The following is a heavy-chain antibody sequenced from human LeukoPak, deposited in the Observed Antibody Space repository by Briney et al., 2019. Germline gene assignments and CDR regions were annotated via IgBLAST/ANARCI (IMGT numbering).Heavy chain of an antibody. CDR3: ARGTNDFWSVPYYYYGMDV. J-gene: IGHJ6*02. Sequence: PSETLSLTCAVYGGSFSGYYWSWIRQPPGKGLEWIGEINHSGSTNYNPSLKSRVTISVDTSKDQFSLKLSSVTAADTAVYYCARGTNDFWSVPYYYYGMDVWGQGTTVTVSS. CDR1: GGSFSGYY. V-gene: IGHV4-34*01. CDR2: INHSGST. D-gene: IGHD3-3*01.